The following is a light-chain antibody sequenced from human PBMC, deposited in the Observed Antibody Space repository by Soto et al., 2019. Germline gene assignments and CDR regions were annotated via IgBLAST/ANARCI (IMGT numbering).Light chain of an antibody. Sequence: EIVMTQSPATLSVSPGERATLSCRASQGVTTNLAWYQQKPGQAPRLLIYGASTRATGIPARFSGSGSGTECTLTISSLQSEDFAVYYCQQYNTWPLTFGGGNKVEIK. CDR1: QGVTTN. CDR2: GAS. V-gene: IGKV3-15*01. J-gene: IGKJ4*01. CDR3: QQYNTWPLT.